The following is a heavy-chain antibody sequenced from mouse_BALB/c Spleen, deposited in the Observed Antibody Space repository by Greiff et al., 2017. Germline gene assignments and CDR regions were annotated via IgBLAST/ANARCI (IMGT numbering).Heavy chain of an antibody. D-gene: IGHD2-14*01. J-gene: IGHJ3*01. CDR1: GFTFSSYG. Sequence: DVMLVESGGDLVKPGGSLKLSCAASGFTFSSYGMSWVRQTPDKRLEWVATISSGGSYTYYPDSVKGRFTISRDNAKNTLYLQMSSLKSEDTAMYYCARHDRYDGAYWGQGTLVTVSA. CDR2: ISSGGSYT. V-gene: IGHV5-6*02. CDR3: ARHDRYDGAY.